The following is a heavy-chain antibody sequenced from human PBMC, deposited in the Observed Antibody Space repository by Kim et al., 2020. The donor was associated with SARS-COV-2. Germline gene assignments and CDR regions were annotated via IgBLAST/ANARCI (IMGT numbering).Heavy chain of an antibody. CDR3: ARDAYYYDSSGRTGWFDP. Sequence: ASVKVSCKASGYTFTSYYMHWVRQAPGQGLEWMGIINPSGGSTSYAQKFQGRVTMTRDTSTSTVYMELSSLRSEDTAVYYCARDAYYYDSSGRTGWFDPWGQGTLVTVSS. J-gene: IGHJ5*02. D-gene: IGHD3-22*01. V-gene: IGHV1-46*01. CDR1: GYTFTSYY. CDR2: INPSGGST.